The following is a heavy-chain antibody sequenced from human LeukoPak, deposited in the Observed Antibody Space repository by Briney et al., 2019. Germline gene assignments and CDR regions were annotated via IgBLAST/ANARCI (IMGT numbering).Heavy chain of an antibody. D-gene: IGHD5-12*01. V-gene: IGHV1-2*02. Sequence: ASVKVSCKASGYTFTGYYMHWVRQAPGQGLEWMGWINPNSGGTNYAQKFQGRVTMTRDTSISTAYMELSRLRSDDTAVYYCARDLVATSTYYYYYMDVWAKGPRSPSP. CDR3: ARDLVATSTYYYYYMDV. CDR1: GYTFTGYY. CDR2: INPNSGGT. J-gene: IGHJ6*03.